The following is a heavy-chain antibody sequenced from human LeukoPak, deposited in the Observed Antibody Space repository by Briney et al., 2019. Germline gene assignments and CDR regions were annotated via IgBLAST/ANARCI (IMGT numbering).Heavy chain of an antibody. CDR3: ARWGGIGMDV. CDR1: GGSISSYY. V-gene: IGHV4-59*01. CDR2: IYYSGST. J-gene: IGHJ6*02. D-gene: IGHD3-16*01. Sequence: SETLSLTCTVSGGSISSYYWSWIRQPPGKGLEWIGYIYYSGSTNYNPSLKSRVTISVDTSKNQFSLKLSSVTAAGTAVYYCARWGGIGMDVWGQGTTVTVSS.